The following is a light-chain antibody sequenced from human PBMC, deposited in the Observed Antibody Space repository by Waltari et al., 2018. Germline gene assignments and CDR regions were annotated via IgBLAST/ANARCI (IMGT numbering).Light chain of an antibody. Sequence: QSALTQPRSVSGSPGQSATTSWTGTGSDIGGSDYVSWYQQHPGKAPKLVIYYVTKRPSGVPDRFSGSKSGTSASLTVSRLQADDEADYYCCSFAGTWVFGGGTKLTVL. V-gene: IGLV2-11*01. CDR3: CSFAGTWV. CDR2: YVT. CDR1: GSDIGGSDY. J-gene: IGLJ3*02.